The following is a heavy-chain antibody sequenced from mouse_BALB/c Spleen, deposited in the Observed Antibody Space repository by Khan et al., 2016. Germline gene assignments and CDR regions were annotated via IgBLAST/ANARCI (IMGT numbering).Heavy chain of an antibody. D-gene: IGHD2-14*01. V-gene: IGHV1-37*01. CDR1: GYSFTGCF. J-gene: IGHJ2*01. CDR2: INPYNGDT. CDR3: GRSAYRYDGTVDY. Sequence: VQLQQPGPELVKPGASVKISCKASGYSFTGCFMNWVKQSHGKSLEWIGRINPYNGDTFYNQKFKGKATLTVDKSSSTAHMELLSLTSEDSAVYYCGRSAYRYDGTVDYWGQGTTLTVSS.